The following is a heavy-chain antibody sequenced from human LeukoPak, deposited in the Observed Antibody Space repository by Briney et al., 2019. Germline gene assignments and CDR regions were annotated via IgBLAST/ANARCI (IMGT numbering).Heavy chain of an antibody. CDR3: AREASTEIIGGMDV. CDR1: GFTFSSYS. CDR2: ISYDGSNK. V-gene: IGHV3-30*04. J-gene: IGHJ6*02. Sequence: LPGRSLRLSCAASGFTFSSYSMHWVRQAPGKELEWVAIISYDGSNKYHADSVKGRFTISRDNSKKTCSLQMDSLRVEDTATYYCAREASTEIIGGMDVRGQGTTVTVTS. D-gene: IGHD2-8*02.